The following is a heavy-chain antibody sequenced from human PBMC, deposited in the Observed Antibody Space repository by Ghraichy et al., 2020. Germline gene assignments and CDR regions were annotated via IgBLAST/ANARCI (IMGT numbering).Heavy chain of an antibody. J-gene: IGHJ1*01. CDR3: AKFARDWPNEYLQH. Sequence: GGSLRLSCVASGFTFRTYVMSWVRQAPGKGLEWVSAITDNGGTTYDAESVKGRFTISRDNSKNTLFLQMNSLRGEDTAVYYCAKFARDWPNEYLQHWGQGALVTVSS. D-gene: IGHD3/OR15-3a*01. V-gene: IGHV3-23*01. CDR2: ITDNGGTT. CDR1: GFTFRTYV.